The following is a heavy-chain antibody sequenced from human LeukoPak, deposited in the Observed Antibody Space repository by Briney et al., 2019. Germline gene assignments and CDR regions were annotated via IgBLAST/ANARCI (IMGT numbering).Heavy chain of an antibody. V-gene: IGHV3-74*01. CDR3: ARDDFWSGYDY. D-gene: IGHD3-3*01. CDR1: GFTFSSYW. Sequence: PGGSLRLSCAASGFTFSSYWMHWIRQARGKGLVWVSRINSDGSSTSYADSVKGRFTISRDNAKNTLYLQMNSLRAEDTAVYYCARDDFWSGYDYWGQGTLVTVSS. J-gene: IGHJ4*02. CDR2: INSDGSST.